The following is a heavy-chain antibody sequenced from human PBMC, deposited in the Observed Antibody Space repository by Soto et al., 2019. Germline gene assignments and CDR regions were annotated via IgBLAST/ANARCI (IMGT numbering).Heavy chain of an antibody. D-gene: IGHD3-10*01. V-gene: IGHV4-34*01. CDR1: GGSFRGYY. Sequence: QVQLQQWGAGLLTPSETLSLTCGVYGGSFRGYYWIWIRQPPGKGLEWIGEINHGGSTHYNPSLKLLVTITVEPSKNQSYLKLSSMTGADTAVYYCARVPKDITMVRGPVDYWGQGNLVTVSS. CDR2: INHGGST. J-gene: IGHJ4*02. CDR3: ARVPKDITMVRGPVDY.